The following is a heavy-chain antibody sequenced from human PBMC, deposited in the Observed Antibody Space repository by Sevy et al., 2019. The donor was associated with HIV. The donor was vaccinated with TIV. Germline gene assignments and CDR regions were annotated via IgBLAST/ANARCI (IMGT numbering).Heavy chain of an antibody. D-gene: IGHD6-13*01. CDR3: ARLAAAAGRDYYYYYGMDV. CDR2: IYYSGST. V-gene: IGHV4-39*01. Sequence: SETLSLTCTVSGGSISSSSYYWGWIRQPPGKGLEWIGSIYYSGSTYYNPSLKSRVTISVDTSKNQFSLKLSSVTAADTAVYHCARLAAAAGRDYYYYYGMDVWGQGTTVTVS. J-gene: IGHJ6*02. CDR1: GGSISSSSYY.